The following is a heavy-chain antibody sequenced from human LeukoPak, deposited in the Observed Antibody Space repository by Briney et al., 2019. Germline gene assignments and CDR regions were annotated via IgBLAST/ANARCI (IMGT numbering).Heavy chain of an antibody. CDR2: ISAYNGNT. V-gene: IGHV1-18*01. CDR3: ARVSPQYYDILTGEIDY. J-gene: IGHJ4*02. D-gene: IGHD3-9*01. CDR1: GYTFTSYG. Sequence: ASVKVSCKASGYTFTSYGMSWVRQAPGQGLEWMGWISAYNGNTIYAQKLQGRVTITTDTTTSTAYMELRSLRSDDTAVYYCARVSPQYYDILTGEIDYWGQGTLVTVSS.